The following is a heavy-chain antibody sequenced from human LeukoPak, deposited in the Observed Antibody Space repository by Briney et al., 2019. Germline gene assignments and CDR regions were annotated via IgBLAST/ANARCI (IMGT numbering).Heavy chain of an antibody. D-gene: IGHD3-22*01. CDR3: ARGASRSSMIVVVPFDY. CDR2: INPSGGST. CDR1: GYTLTELS. Sequence: ASVKVSCKVSGYTLTELSMHWVRQAPGQGLEWMGIINPSGGSTSYAQKFQGRVTMTRDTSTSTVYMELSSLRSEDTAVYYCARGASRSSMIVVVPFDYWGQGTLVTVSS. V-gene: IGHV1-46*01. J-gene: IGHJ4*02.